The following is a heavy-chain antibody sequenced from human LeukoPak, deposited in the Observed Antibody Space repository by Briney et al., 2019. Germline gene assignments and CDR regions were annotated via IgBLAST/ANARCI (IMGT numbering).Heavy chain of an antibody. V-gene: IGHV2-5*02. Sequence: CGPTLVHPTRPLTITCTFLGFSRNTRGVGVGWIRQPPGRALEWLALIYWDDDRRYSPSLKSRLTITNDNSKNQVVLTMTSIEPGGRAIYFCVLMKNNDDSRVFDNWGQGTLVTVSS. J-gene: IGHJ4*02. D-gene: IGHD3-22*01. CDR2: IYWDDDR. CDR3: VLMKNNDDSRVFDN. CDR1: GFSRNTRGVG.